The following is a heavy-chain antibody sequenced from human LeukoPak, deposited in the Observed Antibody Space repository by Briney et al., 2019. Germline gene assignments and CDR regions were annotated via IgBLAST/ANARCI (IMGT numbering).Heavy chain of an antibody. Sequence: PGGSLTLSCAASGFTFDDYAMHWVRQAPGKGLEWVSGISWNRGSIGYADSVKGRFTISRDNAKNSLYLQMNSLRAEDTALYYCAKDWYYDSNYFDYWGQGTLVTVSS. CDR2: ISWNRGSI. J-gene: IGHJ4*02. D-gene: IGHD3-22*01. CDR1: GFTFDDYA. CDR3: AKDWYYDSNYFDY. V-gene: IGHV3-9*01.